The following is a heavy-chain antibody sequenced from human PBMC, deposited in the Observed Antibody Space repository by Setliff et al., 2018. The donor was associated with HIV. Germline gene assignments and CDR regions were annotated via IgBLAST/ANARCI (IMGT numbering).Heavy chain of an antibody. Sequence: PGGSLRLSCTASGFTFSTYRMNWVRQAPGKGLEWVSSISNNGGKTYYADSEKGRFTISRDNSKNTLYLQMNSLRAQDTAIYYCAKDPRGSMVRGLINYFDPWGQGTLVTVSS. CDR1: GFTFSTYR. CDR3: AKDPRGSMVRGLINYFDP. D-gene: IGHD3-10*01. J-gene: IGHJ5*02. V-gene: IGHV3-23*01. CDR2: ISNNGGKT.